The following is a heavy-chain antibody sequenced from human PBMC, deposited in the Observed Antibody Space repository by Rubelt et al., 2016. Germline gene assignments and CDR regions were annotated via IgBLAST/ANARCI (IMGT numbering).Heavy chain of an antibody. J-gene: IGHJ5*02. Sequence: QITLKESGPTLVKPTQTLTLTCTFSGFSLSTSGVGVGWIRQPPGKALEWLALIYWDVVKRYSPSLKSRLTITKDTSKNQVVLTMTNMDPVDTATYYCAHDQTGDDYFDPWGQGTLVTVSS. V-gene: IGHV2-5*02. CDR3: AHDQTGDDYFDP. D-gene: IGHD7-27*01. CDR1: GFSLSTSGVG. CDR2: IYWDVVK.